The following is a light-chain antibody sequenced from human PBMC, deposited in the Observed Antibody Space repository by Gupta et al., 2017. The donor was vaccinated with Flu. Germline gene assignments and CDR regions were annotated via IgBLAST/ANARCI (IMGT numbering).Light chain of an antibody. CDR3: QHYCSSPRT. CDR1: QTISSSC. Sequence: EIVLTQSPGTLSLSPGERATLSCRAGQTISSSCLAWYQHKPGQAPTLLFYGASGRATGTPDRFSGVGSGTDFSLTISRLEPEDVAMYYCQHYCSSPRTFGQGTRVEIK. CDR2: GAS. J-gene: IGKJ1*01. V-gene: IGKV3-20*01.